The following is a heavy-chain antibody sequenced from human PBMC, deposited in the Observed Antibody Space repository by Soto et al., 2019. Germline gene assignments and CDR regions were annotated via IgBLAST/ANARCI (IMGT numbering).Heavy chain of an antibody. CDR1: GFPFNSYS. CDR2: ISGSGGAT. D-gene: IGHD1-26*01. CDR3: AKDGASGSYPPYYYFGMDV. Sequence: EVQLLESGGGLVQPGGSLRLSCVASGFPFNSYSMTWVRQAPGKGLEWVSSISGSGGATYDADSVKGRFTISRDNSRGTVYLQMNSLRAADTAVYYCAKDGASGSYPPYYYFGMDVWGQGTTVTVSS. J-gene: IGHJ6*02. V-gene: IGHV3-23*01.